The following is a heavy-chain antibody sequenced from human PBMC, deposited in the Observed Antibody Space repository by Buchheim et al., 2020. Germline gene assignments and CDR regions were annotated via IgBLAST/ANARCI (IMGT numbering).Heavy chain of an antibody. CDR3: ARAGDRRNWYFDL. CDR1: GFTFSSYG. J-gene: IGHJ2*01. CDR2: IWYDGSNK. D-gene: IGHD7-27*01. Sequence: QVQLVESGGGVVQPGRSLRLSCAASGFTFSSYGMHWVRQAPGKGLEWVAVIWYDGSNKYYADSVKGRFTISRDNSKNTLYLQMNSLRAEDTAVYYCARAGDRRNWYFDLWGRGTL. V-gene: IGHV3-33*01.